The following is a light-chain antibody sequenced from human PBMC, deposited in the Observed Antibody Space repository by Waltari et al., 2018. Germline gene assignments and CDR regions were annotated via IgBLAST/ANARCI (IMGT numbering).Light chain of an antibody. Sequence: QSALTQPAPVSGSPGQSNTIPFPGNSSDVGSYNLFSWYQQYPGKAPKLLIYEVSKRPSGVSSRFSGSKSGSTASLTISGLQAEDEADYYCCSYAGTKVLFGGGTKLTVL. CDR3: CSYAGTKVL. J-gene: IGLJ2*01. CDR1: SSDVGSYNL. CDR2: EVS. V-gene: IGLV2-23*02.